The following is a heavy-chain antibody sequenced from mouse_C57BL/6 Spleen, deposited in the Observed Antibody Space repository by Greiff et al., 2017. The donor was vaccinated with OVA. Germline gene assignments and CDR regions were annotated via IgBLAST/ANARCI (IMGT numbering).Heavy chain of an antibody. CDR3: ARAGGLYDYDGYYAMDY. CDR1: GYTFTSYW. D-gene: IGHD2-4*01. Sequence: QVQLKQPGAELVRPGSSVKLSCKASGYTFTSYWMHWVKQRPIQGLEWIGNIDPSDSETHYNQKFKDKATLTVDKSSSTAYMQISSLTSDDSAVYYCARAGGLYDYDGYYAMDYWGQGTSVTVSS. CDR2: IDPSDSET. V-gene: IGHV1-52*01. J-gene: IGHJ4*01.